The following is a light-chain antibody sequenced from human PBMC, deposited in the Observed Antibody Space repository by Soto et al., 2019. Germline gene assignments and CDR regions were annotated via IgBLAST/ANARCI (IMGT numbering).Light chain of an antibody. CDR3: QQYGISFT. Sequence: EVVLTQSPGTLSLSTGERATIACRASQSVSSYLAWYQQKPGQAPRLLIYGASSSATGIPDRFSGSGSGTDFTLTISRLETEDFAVYYCQQYGISFTFGPVTKVDFQ. CDR1: QSVSSY. J-gene: IGKJ3*01. V-gene: IGKV3-20*01. CDR2: GAS.